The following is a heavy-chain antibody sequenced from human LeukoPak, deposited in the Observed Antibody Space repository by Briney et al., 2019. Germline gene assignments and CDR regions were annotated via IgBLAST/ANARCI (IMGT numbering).Heavy chain of an antibody. CDR3: AKGTHSSSWHWFDP. CDR2: IDSSGDVI. J-gene: IGHJ5*02. CDR1: GFTFSDYY. Sequence: GGSLRLSCAASGFTFSDYYMTWIRQAPGKGLEWLSYIDSSGDVIYYADSVKGRFTISRDNAQNSVFLQMNSLRAEDTAVYYCAKGTHSSSWHWFDPWGQGTLVTVSS. V-gene: IGHV3-11*01. D-gene: IGHD6-13*01.